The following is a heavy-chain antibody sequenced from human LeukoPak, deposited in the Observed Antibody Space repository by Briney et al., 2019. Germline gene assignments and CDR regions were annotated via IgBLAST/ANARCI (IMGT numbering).Heavy chain of an antibody. J-gene: IGHJ3*02. CDR3: ARDPSSTRPDAFDI. D-gene: IGHD6-6*01. CDR1: GYTFTGYY. CDR2: INPNSGGT. Sequence: ASVKVSCKASGYTFTGYYMHWVRQAPGQGLEWMGWINPNSGGTNYAQKFQGRVTMTRDTSISTAYMELSRLRSDDTAVYYCARDPSSTRPDAFDIWGQGTMVTVSS. V-gene: IGHV1-2*02.